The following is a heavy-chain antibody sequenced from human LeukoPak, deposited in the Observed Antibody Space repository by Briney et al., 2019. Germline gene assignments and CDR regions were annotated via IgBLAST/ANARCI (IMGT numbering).Heavy chain of an antibody. CDR1: GLSFANAW. CDR3: ITEGWEVVGLH. Sequence: PGGSLRLSCAASGLSFANAWMSWGRQAPGKGLEWVGRIKKKTDGGTTDYAAPVKGRFTISRDDSKNTVYLQMNSLKTEDTGVYYCITEGWEVVGLHWGQGTLVTVSS. D-gene: IGHD1-26*01. V-gene: IGHV3-15*01. J-gene: IGHJ4*02. CDR2: IKKKTDGGTT.